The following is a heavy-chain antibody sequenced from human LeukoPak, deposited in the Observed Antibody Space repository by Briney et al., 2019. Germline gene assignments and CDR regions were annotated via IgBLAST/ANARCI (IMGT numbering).Heavy chain of an antibody. D-gene: IGHD2-2*01. CDR2: ISSSSSYI. CDR1: GFTFSSYS. Sequence: GGSLRLSCAAPGFTFSSYSMNWVRQAPGKGLEWVSSISSSSSYIYYADSVKGRFTISRDNAKNSLYLQMNSLRAEDTAVYYCARDKIQEYQLLSPFDYWGQGTLVTVSS. CDR3: ARDKIQEYQLLSPFDY. V-gene: IGHV3-21*01. J-gene: IGHJ4*02.